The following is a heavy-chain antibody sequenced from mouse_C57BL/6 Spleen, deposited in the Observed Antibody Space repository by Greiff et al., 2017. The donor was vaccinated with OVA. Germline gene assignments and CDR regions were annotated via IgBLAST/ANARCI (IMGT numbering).Heavy chain of an antibody. CDR2: IYPRSGNT. J-gene: IGHJ4*01. V-gene: IGHV1-81*01. D-gene: IGHD1-1*01. CDR3: AREDRSSYAMDY. CDR1: GYTFTSYG. Sequence: QVQLQQSGAELARPGASVKLSCKASGYTFTSYGISWVKQRTGQGLEWIGEIYPRSGNTYYNEKFKGKAPLTADKSSSTAYMELRSLTSEDSAVYVCAREDRSSYAMDYWGQGTSVTVSS.